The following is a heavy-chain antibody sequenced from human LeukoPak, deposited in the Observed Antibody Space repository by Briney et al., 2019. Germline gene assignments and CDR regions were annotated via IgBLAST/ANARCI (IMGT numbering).Heavy chain of an antibody. CDR1: GFTFSSYE. V-gene: IGHV3-23*01. J-gene: IGHJ4*02. D-gene: IGHD1-26*01. Sequence: PGGSLRLSCAASGFTFSSYEMNWVRQAPGKGLEWVSVISGSGGRTYYADSVRGRFSISRDNSKNTLYLQMNSLRAEDTAVYYCAKGEYYFDYWGQGTLVTVSS. CDR3: AKGEYYFDY. CDR2: ISGSGGRT.